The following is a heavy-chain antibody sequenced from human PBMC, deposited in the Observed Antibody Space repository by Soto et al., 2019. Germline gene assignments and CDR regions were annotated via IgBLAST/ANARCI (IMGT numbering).Heavy chain of an antibody. Sequence: NPSETLSLTCTVSGGSISSSSYYWGWIRQPPGKGLEWIGSIYYSGSTYYNPSLKSRVTISVDTSKNQFSLKLSSVTAADTAVYYCARLSSTTVTFDYWGQGTLVTVSS. CDR2: IYYSGST. D-gene: IGHD4-17*01. CDR3: ARLSSTTVTFDY. J-gene: IGHJ4*02. V-gene: IGHV4-39*01. CDR1: GGSISSSSYY.